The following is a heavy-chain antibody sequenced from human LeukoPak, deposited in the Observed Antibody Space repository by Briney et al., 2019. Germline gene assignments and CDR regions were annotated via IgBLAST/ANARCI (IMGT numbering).Heavy chain of an antibody. J-gene: IGHJ4*02. CDR2: ISGSGGST. CDR1: GFTFSSYA. D-gene: IGHD3-3*01. Sequence: PGGSLRLSCAASGFTFSSYAMSWVRQAPGKGLEWVSAISGSGGSTYYADSVKGRFTISRDNSKNTLYLQMNSLRAEDTAVYYCAKSPITIFGVVIYLDYWGQGTLVTVSS. V-gene: IGHV3-23*01. CDR3: AKSPITIFGVVIYLDY.